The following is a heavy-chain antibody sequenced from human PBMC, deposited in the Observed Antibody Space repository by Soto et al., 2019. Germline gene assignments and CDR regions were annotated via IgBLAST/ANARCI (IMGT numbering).Heavy chain of an antibody. J-gene: IGHJ4*02. CDR2: IYYSGTT. D-gene: IGHD6-19*01. CDR3: AREAWDASGFNFYFDS. CDR1: GGSVSSGSYY. V-gene: IGHV4-61*01. Sequence: SETLSLTCTVSGGSVSSGSYYWTWIRQSPGMGLEWIGYIYYSGTTNYNPSLQSRVTMSVDTSRNQFSLNLSSVTAADTAIYYCAREAWDASGFNFYFDSWGQGTPVTVSS.